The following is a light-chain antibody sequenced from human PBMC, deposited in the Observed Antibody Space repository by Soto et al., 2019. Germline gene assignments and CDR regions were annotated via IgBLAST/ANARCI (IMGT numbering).Light chain of an antibody. V-gene: IGLV2-14*01. CDR1: SSDVGAYNY. CDR3: SSYTSTSTLE. Sequence: QSVLTQPASVSGSPGQSITISCTGTSSDVGAYNYVSWYQQDPGKAPKLMIYDVSNRPSGVSNRFSGSKSGNTASLTISGLQAEDEADYYCSSYTSTSTLEFGGGTKLTVL. CDR2: DVS. J-gene: IGLJ2*01.